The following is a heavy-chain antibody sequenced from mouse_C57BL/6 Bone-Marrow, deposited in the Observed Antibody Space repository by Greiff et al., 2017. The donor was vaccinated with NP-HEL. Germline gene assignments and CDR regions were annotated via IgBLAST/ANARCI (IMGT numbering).Heavy chain of an antibody. Sequence: VKLQESGAELVRPGTSVKVSCKASGYAFTNYLIEWVKQRPGQGLEWIGVINPGSGGTNYNEKFKGKATLTADKSSSTAYMQLSSLTSEDSAVYFCAVYDYFAYWGQGTLVTVSA. V-gene: IGHV1-54*01. J-gene: IGHJ3*01. CDR2: INPGSGGT. CDR1: GYAFTNYL. CDR3: AVYDYFAY. D-gene: IGHD2-4*01.